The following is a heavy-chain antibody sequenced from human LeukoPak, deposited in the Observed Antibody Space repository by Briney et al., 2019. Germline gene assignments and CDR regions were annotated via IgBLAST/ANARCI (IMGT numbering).Heavy chain of an antibody. CDR3: SASRPHYGDYYGLDV. CDR1: GFTFSTSW. D-gene: IGHD4/OR15-4a*01. Sequence: QPGGSLRLSCAASGFTFSTSWMSWVRQAPGKGLEWVAVISYDGSHKYSADSVKGRFTISRDNSKNTLYLQMNSLRTEDTAVYFCSASRPHYGDYYGLDVWGHGTTVTVSS. V-gene: IGHV3-30*03. J-gene: IGHJ6*02. CDR2: ISYDGSHK.